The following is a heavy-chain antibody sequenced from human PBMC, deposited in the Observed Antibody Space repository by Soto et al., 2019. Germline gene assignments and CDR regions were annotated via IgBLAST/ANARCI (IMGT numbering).Heavy chain of an antibody. D-gene: IGHD4-4*01. CDR2: IIPIFGTA. V-gene: IGHV1-69*13. CDR1: GGTFSSYA. J-gene: IGHJ4*02. CDR3: ARDVAMPTGLGLGY. Sequence: VASVKVSCKASGGTFSSYAISWVRQAPGQGLEWMGGIIPIFGTANYAQKFQGRVTITADESTSTAYMELSSLRSDDTALLYCARDVAMPTGLGLGYWGQGTLVTVSS.